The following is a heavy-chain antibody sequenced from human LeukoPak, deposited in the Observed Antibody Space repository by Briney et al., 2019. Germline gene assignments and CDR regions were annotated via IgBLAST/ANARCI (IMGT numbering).Heavy chain of an antibody. J-gene: IGHJ4*02. CDR2: IKQDGNKK. V-gene: IGHV3-7*04. D-gene: IGHD4-17*01. Sequence: GGSLRLSCAASGFTFSSYWMSWVRQAPGKGLEWVANIKQDGNKKNYVDSVKGRFSISRDNAKNSLYLQMNSLRVEDTAVYYCAGGRGTDYGDLWGQGTLVTVSS. CDR1: GFTFSSYW. CDR3: AGGRGTDYGDL.